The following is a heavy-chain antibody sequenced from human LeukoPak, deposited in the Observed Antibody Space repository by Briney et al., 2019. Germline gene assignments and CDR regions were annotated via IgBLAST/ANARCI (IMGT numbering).Heavy chain of an antibody. D-gene: IGHD4-17*01. CDR3: ARDRMTTVTTLSSNWFDH. V-gene: IGHV3-30-3*01. Sequence: PGGSLRLSCAASGFTFSSYAMHWVRQAPGKGLEWVAVISYDGSNKYYADSVKGRFTISRDNSKNTLYLQMNSLRAEDTAVYYCARDRMTTVTTLSSNWFDHWGQGTLVTVSS. J-gene: IGHJ5*02. CDR1: GFTFSSYA. CDR2: ISYDGSNK.